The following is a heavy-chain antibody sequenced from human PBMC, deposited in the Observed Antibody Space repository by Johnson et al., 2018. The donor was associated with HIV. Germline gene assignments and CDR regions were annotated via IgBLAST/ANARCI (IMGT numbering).Heavy chain of an antibody. D-gene: IGHD5-18*01. Sequence: VQLVESGGGLVQPGGSLRLSCAASGSTFSSYAMSWVRQAPGKGLEWVSATTPSGGGTYYADSVKGRFTISRDNSKNTLYLQMNSLRAEDTAVYYCARGLIIQLWLQAAFDMWGHGTMVTVSS. CDR2: TTPSGGGT. J-gene: IGHJ3*02. CDR1: GSTFSSYA. CDR3: ARGLIIQLWLQAAFDM. V-gene: IGHV3-23*04.